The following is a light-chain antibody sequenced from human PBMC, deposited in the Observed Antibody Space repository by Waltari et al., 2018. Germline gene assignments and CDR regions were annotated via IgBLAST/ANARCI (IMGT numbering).Light chain of an antibody. J-gene: IGKJ5*01. CDR3: QQTYTTLIA. V-gene: IGKV1-39*01. CDR2: GAS. CDR1: QTINSY. Sequence: DIQMTQSPSSLSASVGDSVTITCRASQTINSYLNWYQQKPGRAPKLLIYGASTLQSGVPSRVSGSGSGTRFTLTISSLQPEDIATYYCQQTYTTLIAFGQGTRLEIK.